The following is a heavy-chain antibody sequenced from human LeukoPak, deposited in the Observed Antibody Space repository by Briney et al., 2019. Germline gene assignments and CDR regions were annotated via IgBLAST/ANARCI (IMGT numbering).Heavy chain of an antibody. CDR3: VREVTVTSYFDY. V-gene: IGHV3-74*01. D-gene: IGHD2-21*02. CDR1: GFTFSSYW. J-gene: IGHJ4*02. CDR2: INLDGTET. Sequence: GGSLRLSGAASGFTFSSYWMSWVRQAPGKGLIWVSRINLDGTETTYADSVKGRFTISRDNAKNTLYLQMNSLRAEDTAVYYCVREVTVTSYFDYWGQGILVTVSS.